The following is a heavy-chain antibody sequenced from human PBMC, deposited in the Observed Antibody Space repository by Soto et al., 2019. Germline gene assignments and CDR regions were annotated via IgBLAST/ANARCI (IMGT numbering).Heavy chain of an antibody. CDR1: GDSVSSNSAA. CDR3: ARDLTGVIVRYNWFDP. V-gene: IGHV6-1*01. D-gene: IGHD3-16*02. CDR2: TYYRSKWYN. J-gene: IGHJ5*02. Sequence: KQSQTLSLTCAISGDSVSSNSAAWNWIRQSPSRGLEWLGRTYYRSKWYNDYAVSVKSRITINPDTSKNQFSLQLNSVTPEDTAVYYCARDLTGVIVRYNWFDPWGQGTLVTVSS.